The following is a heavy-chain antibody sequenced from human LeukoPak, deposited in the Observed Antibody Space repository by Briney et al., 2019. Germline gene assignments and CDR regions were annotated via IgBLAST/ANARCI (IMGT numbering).Heavy chain of an antibody. CDR3: ARQQGAVAGILDY. Sequence: ASVKVSCKASGYTFTGYYMHWVRQAPGQGLEWMGWINPNSGGTNYAQKFQGWVTMTRDTSISTAYMELSRLRSDDTAVYYCARQQGAVAGILDYWGQGTLVTVPS. D-gene: IGHD6-19*01. CDR1: GYTFTGYY. CDR2: INPNSGGT. V-gene: IGHV1-2*04. J-gene: IGHJ4*02.